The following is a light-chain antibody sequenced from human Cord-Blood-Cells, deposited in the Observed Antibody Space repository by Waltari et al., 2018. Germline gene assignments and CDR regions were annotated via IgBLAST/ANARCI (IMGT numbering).Light chain of an antibody. CDR3: SSYTSSSTWV. Sequence: QSAMTPPASVPGSTRQSITVSCTGTCSIVRRYDYASWYQQHPGKAPKLRIDDVSNRPSGVSNRFSGSKSGNTASLTISGLQAEDEADYYCSSYTSSSTWVFGGGTKLTVL. V-gene: IGLV2-14*01. CDR2: DVS. J-gene: IGLJ3*02. CDR1: CSIVRRYDY.